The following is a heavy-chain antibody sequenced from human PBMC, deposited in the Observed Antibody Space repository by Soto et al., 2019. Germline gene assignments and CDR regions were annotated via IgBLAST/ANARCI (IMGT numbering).Heavy chain of an antibody. CDR1: GFTFSSYT. CDR3: ARESLGDYENRHYYYGPDV. J-gene: IGHJ6*02. CDR2: VSRDGSTR. D-gene: IGHD4-17*01. Sequence: QVELVESGGGVVQPGRSLRLSCVASGFTFSSYTIHWVRQAPGKGLQWVALVSRDGSTRRYADSVKGRFTVSRDNSKDTVYLERNSLSPDDTAVYYCARESLGDYENRHYYYGPDVWGQGTTVTVSS. V-gene: IGHV3-30-3*01.